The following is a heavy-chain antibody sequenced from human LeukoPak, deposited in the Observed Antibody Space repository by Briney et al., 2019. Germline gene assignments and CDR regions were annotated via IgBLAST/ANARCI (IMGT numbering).Heavy chain of an antibody. V-gene: IGHV1-69*13. Sequence: ASVKVSCKASGGTFSSYAISWVRQAPGQGLEWMGGIIPIFGTANYAQKFQGRVTITADESTSTAYMELSSLRSEDTAVYYCATQPCSGGSCYLGNWGQGTLVTVSS. D-gene: IGHD2-15*01. CDR2: IIPIFGTA. J-gene: IGHJ4*02. CDR1: GGTFSSYA. CDR3: ATQPCSGGSCYLGN.